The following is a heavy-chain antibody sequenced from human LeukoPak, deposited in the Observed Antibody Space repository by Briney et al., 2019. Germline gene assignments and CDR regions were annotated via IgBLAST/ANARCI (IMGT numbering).Heavy chain of an antibody. Sequence: ATVKVSCKASGYTFTSYGISWVRQAPGQGLQWMGWLSAYNGNTNFAQKYQGRVTMTTDTSTSTAYMELRSLTSDDTAVYYCARDADYDSSGYYSEAFDIWGQGTMVTVSS. D-gene: IGHD3-22*01. CDR2: LSAYNGNT. V-gene: IGHV1-18*01. J-gene: IGHJ3*02. CDR1: GYTFTSYG. CDR3: ARDADYDSSGYYSEAFDI.